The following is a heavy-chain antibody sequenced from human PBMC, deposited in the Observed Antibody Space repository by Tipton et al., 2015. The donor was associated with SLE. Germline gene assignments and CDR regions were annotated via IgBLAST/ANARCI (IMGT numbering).Heavy chain of an antibody. CDR3: ARGGDILTGYSFDY. V-gene: IGHV3-48*03. J-gene: IGHJ4*02. CDR2: ISSRGSTI. Sequence: SLRLSCAASGFTFSSYEMNWVRQAPGKGLEWVSYISSRGSTIYYADSVKGRFTISRDNAKNSLYLQMNSLRAEDTAVYYCARGGDILTGYSFDYWGQGTLVTVSS. D-gene: IGHD3-9*01. CDR1: GFTFSSYE.